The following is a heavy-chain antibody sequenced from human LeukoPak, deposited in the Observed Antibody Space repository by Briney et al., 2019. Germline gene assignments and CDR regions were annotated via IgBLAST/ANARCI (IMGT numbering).Heavy chain of an antibody. V-gene: IGHV3-7*01. CDR2: IKQDGSEK. D-gene: IGHD3-22*01. CDR1: GFTFSIYW. CDR3: ARSTYYYDKTDY. Sequence: GGSLRLSCAASGFTFSIYWMSWVRQAPGKGLEWVANIKQDGSEKYYVDSVKGRFTISRDNAKNSLYLQMNSLRAEDTAVYYCARSTYYYDKTDYWGQGTLVTASS. J-gene: IGHJ4*02.